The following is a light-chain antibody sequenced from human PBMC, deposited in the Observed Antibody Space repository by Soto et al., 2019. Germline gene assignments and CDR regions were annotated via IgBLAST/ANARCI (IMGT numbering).Light chain of an antibody. J-gene: IGLJ1*01. CDR3: SSYTTSNTRQIV. CDR2: DVS. CDR1: STDVGVYNY. Sequence: QSALTQPASVSVSPGQTITISCTGTSTDVGVYNYVSWYQHHPGKAPKLMIYDVSNRPSGVSNRFSGYKSGNTASLTISGLQPEDEADYYCSSYTTSNTRQIVFGTGTKLTVL. V-gene: IGLV2-14*03.